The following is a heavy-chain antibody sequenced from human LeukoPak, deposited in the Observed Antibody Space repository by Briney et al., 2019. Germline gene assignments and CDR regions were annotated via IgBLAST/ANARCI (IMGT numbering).Heavy chain of an antibody. Sequence: GGSLRLSCVGSGFTFSRSAMSWVRLAPGKGLEWVTGISGSGGHTYYTDSVKGRFTISRDNSGTTVSLHMNSLTTDDTAVYFCAKEGRLTVAAVVVENYFDYWGQGTPVIVSA. CDR2: ISGSGGHT. CDR3: AKEGRLTVAAVVVENYFDY. D-gene: IGHD3-22*01. V-gene: IGHV3-23*01. CDR1: GFTFSRSA. J-gene: IGHJ4*02.